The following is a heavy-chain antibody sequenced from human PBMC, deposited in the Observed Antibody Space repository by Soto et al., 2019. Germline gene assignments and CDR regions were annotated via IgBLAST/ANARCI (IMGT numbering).Heavy chain of an antibody. Sequence: SETLSLTCTVSGGSISSYYWSWIRRPPGKGLEWIGYIYYSGSTNYNPSLKSRVTISVDTSKNQFSLKLSSVTAADTAVYYCARDHLAVAGYNSWFDPWGQGTLVTVSS. CDR1: GGSISSYY. V-gene: IGHV4-59*01. CDR2: IYYSGST. J-gene: IGHJ5*02. CDR3: ARDHLAVAGYNSWFDP. D-gene: IGHD6-19*01.